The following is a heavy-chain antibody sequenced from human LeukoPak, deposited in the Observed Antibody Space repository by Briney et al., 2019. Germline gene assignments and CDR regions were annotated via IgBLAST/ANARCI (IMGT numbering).Heavy chain of an antibody. CDR1: GGSLNNYY. J-gene: IGHJ3*02. V-gene: IGHV4-34*01. D-gene: IGHD5-18*01. CDR3: ARAKLWLPWAFDI. CDR2: INHSGST. Sequence: PSETLSLTCTVSGGSLNNYYWSWIRQPPGKGLEWIGEINHSGSTNYNPSLKSRVTISVDTSKNQFSLKLSSVTAADTAVYYCARAKLWLPWAFDIWGQGTMVTVSS.